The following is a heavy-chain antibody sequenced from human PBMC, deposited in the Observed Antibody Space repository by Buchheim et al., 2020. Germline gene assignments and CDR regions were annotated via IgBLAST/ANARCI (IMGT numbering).Heavy chain of an antibody. J-gene: IGHJ5*02. Sequence: EVQLLESGGGLVQPGGSLRLSCAASGFTFNSYVMSWVRQAPGKGLEWVSAITGSGTNTYYADSVKGRFTISRDNSKNTLYLQTNSLRDEDTAVDYGAKWGGGSSWHGGPNWFDPWGQGTL. V-gene: IGHV3-23*01. CDR1: GFTFNSYV. CDR2: ITGSGTNT. D-gene: IGHD6-13*01. CDR3: AKWGGGSSWHGGPNWFDP.